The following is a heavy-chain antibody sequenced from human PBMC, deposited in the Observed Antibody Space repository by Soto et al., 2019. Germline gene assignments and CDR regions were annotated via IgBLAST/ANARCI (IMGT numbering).Heavy chain of an antibody. D-gene: IGHD5-12*01. CDR2: FDPEDGET. J-gene: IGHJ6*02. Sequence: QVQLVQSGAEVKKPGASVKVSCKVSGYTLTELSMHWVRQAPGKGLEWMGGFDPEDGETIYAQKFQGRVTMTEDTXTXTXFMELSSLRSEDTAVYYCATWGDGYNYPFYYYGMDVWGQGTTVTVSS. CDR1: GYTLTELS. CDR3: ATWGDGYNYPFYYYGMDV. V-gene: IGHV1-24*01.